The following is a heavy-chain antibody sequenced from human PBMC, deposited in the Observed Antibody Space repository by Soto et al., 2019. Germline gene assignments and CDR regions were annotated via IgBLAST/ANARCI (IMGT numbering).Heavy chain of an antibody. CDR3: ARVFASDYWTRSLSSGMDI. CDR2: INQDGSKK. V-gene: IGHV3-7*03. Sequence: GMGLEWVANINQDGSKKYYVDSVKGRFTISRDNAKNSLYLQMNNLRDEDTAVYYCARVFASDYWTRSLSSGMDIWGQGTTVTVSS. D-gene: IGHD3-3*01. J-gene: IGHJ6*02.